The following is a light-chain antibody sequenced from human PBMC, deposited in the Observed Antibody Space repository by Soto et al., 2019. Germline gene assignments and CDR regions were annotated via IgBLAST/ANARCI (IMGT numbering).Light chain of an antibody. CDR2: AAS. J-gene: IGKJ1*01. V-gene: IGKV1-27*01. Sequence: DIQMTQSPSSLSAFLGDRVTITCRASQGISDYLVWYQQKPGKVPKLLIYAASTLQSGVPPRFSGTGSGTDFTLTISSLQPEDFATYYCQQSYSTPWTFGQGTKVEIK. CDR1: QGISDY. CDR3: QQSYSTPWT.